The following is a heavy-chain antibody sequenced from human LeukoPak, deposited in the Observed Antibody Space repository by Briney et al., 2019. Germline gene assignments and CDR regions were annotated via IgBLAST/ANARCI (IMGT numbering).Heavy chain of an antibody. D-gene: IGHD3-3*01. CDR1: GFTFSSYG. CDR2: IWYDGSNK. J-gene: IGHJ6*02. CDR3: ARTYYDFWSGYYLEYGMDV. Sequence: GGSLRLSCAASGFTFSSYGMHWVRQAPGKGLEWVAVIWYDGSNKYYADSVKGRFTISRDNSKNTLYLQMNSLRAEDTAVYYCARTYYDFWSGYYLEYGMDVWGQGTTVTVSS. V-gene: IGHV3-33*01.